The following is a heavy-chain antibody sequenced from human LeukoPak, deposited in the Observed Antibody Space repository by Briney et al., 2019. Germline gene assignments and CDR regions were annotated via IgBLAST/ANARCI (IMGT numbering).Heavy chain of an antibody. J-gene: IGHJ1*01. Sequence: GASVKVSCKASGYTFTSYAMRWVRQAPGQRLEWMGWINAGNGNTKYSQKFQGRVTITRDTSASTAYMELSSLRSDDTAVYYCARDLGYSYEDEYFQHWGQGTLVTVSS. CDR1: GYTFTSYA. D-gene: IGHD5-18*01. CDR2: INAGNGNT. V-gene: IGHV1-3*01. CDR3: ARDLGYSYEDEYFQH.